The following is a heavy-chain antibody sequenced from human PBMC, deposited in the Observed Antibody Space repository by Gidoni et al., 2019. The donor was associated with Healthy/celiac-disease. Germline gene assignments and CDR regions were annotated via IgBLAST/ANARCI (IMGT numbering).Heavy chain of an antibody. CDR3: ARDSSPLMPVPAPPPHYYYYGMDV. D-gene: IGHD2-2*01. Sequence: VQSGAEVKKPGASVKVSCKASGYTFTGYYMHWVRQAPGQGLEWMGWINPNSGGTNYAQKFQGRVTMTRDTSISTAYMELSRLRSDDTAVYYCARDSSPLMPVPAPPPHYYYYGMDVWGQGTTVTVSS. CDR1: GYTFTGYY. J-gene: IGHJ6*02. CDR2: INPNSGGT. V-gene: IGHV1-2*02.